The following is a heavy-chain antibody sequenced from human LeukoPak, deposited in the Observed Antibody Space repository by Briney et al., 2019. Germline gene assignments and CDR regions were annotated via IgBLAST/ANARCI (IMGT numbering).Heavy chain of an antibody. Sequence: PSETLSLTCTVSGYSISSGYYWGWIRQPPGKGLEWIGSIYHSGSTYYNPSLKSRVTISVDTSKNQFSLKLSSVTAADTAVYYCARVRVGLLWFGELSGERDYYYYMDVWGKGTTVTVSS. CDR2: IYHSGST. CDR1: GYSISSGYY. J-gene: IGHJ6*03. V-gene: IGHV4-38-2*02. CDR3: ARVRVGLLWFGELSGERDYYYYMDV. D-gene: IGHD3-10*01.